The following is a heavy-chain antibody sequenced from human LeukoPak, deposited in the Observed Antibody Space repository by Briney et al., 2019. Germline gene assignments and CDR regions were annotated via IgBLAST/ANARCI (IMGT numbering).Heavy chain of an antibody. J-gene: IGHJ6*03. V-gene: IGHV4-59*12. D-gene: IGHD3-3*01. CDR1: GGSISSYY. CDR3: ARDQAHTYYDFWSGRPYYYMDV. CDR2: IYYSGST. Sequence: SETLSLTCTVSGGSISSYYWSWIRQPPGKGLEWIGYIYYSGSTNYNPSLKSRVTISVDTSKNQFSLKLSSVTAADTAVYYCARDQAHTYYDFWSGRPYYYMDVWGKGTTVTVSS.